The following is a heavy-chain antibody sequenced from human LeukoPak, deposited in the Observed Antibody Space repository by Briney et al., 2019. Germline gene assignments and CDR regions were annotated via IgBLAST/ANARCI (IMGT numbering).Heavy chain of an antibody. D-gene: IGHD6-25*01. J-gene: IGHJ3*02. CDR1: GGSISSGGYY. V-gene: IGHV4-39*07. CDR2: INHSGST. Sequence: SETLSLTCTVSGGSISSGGYYWSWIRQPPGKGLEWIGEINHSGSTNYNPSLKSRVTISVDTSKNQFSLKLSSVTAADTAVYYCARPKWTAVAFDIWGQGTMVTVSS. CDR3: ARPKWTAVAFDI.